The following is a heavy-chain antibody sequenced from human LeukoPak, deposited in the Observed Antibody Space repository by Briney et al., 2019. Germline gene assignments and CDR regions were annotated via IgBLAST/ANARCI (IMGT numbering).Heavy chain of an antibody. J-gene: IGHJ4*02. D-gene: IGHD5-12*01. CDR2: INQDGSKE. Sequence: HPGGSLRLSCTASGFIFSNYWMTWVRQAPGKGLEWVAQINQDGSKEYYIDSAKARFSISRDNARNSLSLQMNSLRAEDTAVYYCVRDGGVSGYDLLDYWGQGTLVTVSS. CDR1: GFIFSNYW. CDR3: VRDGGVSGYDLLDY. V-gene: IGHV3-7*01.